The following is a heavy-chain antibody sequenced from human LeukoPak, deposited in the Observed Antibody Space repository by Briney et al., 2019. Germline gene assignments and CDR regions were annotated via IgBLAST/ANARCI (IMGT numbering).Heavy chain of an antibody. D-gene: IGHD1-26*01. CDR3: ARLPLGATATDWYFDL. V-gene: IGHV1-18*01. J-gene: IGHJ2*01. Sequence: ASVKVSCKASGYTFTNYGVSWVRQAPGQGLEWMGGISGYNGYTNYAQKFQFRVTMTTDTSTSTAYMELRSLTSDDTAVYYCARLPLGATATDWYFDLWGRGTLVTVSS. CDR1: GYTFTNYG. CDR2: ISGYNGYT.